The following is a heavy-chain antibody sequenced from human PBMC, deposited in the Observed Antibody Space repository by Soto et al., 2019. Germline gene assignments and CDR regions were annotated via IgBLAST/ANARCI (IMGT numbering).Heavy chain of an antibody. J-gene: IGHJ6*02. V-gene: IGHV4-34*01. CDR3: VRGWYYYDSSGYRYYYYGMDV. CDR2: INHSGST. Sequence: SETLSLTCAVYGGSFSGYYWSWIRQPPGKGLEWFGEINHSGSTNYNPSLKSRVTISVDTSKNQFSLKLSSVTAADTAVYYCVRGWYYYDSSGYRYYYYGMDVWGQGTTVTVSS. CDR1: GGSFSGYY. D-gene: IGHD3-22*01.